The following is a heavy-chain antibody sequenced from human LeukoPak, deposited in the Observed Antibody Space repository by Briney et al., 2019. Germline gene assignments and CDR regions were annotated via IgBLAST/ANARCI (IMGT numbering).Heavy chain of an antibody. CDR1: GFTFSDYY. D-gene: IGHD5-18*01. Sequence: GGTLRLSCAASGFTFSDYYMSWIRQAPGKGLEWVSYISSSGSTIYYADSVKGRFTISRDNAKNTLYLQMNSLRVEDTAVYYCAIGDKYGYPKWGQGTLVTVST. CDR2: ISSSGSTI. V-gene: IGHV3-11*04. J-gene: IGHJ4*02. CDR3: AIGDKYGYPK.